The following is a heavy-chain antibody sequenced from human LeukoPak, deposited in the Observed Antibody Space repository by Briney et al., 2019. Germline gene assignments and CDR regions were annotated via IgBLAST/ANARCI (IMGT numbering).Heavy chain of an antibody. V-gene: IGHV3-7*01. CDR2: IKQDGSEK. CDR1: GFTFSSYA. D-gene: IGHD4-23*01. Sequence: QTGGSLRLSCAASGFTFSSYAMSWVRQAPGKGLEWVANIKQDGSEKFYVDSVKGRFTISRDNAKNSLSLQMSSLRVEDTAVYYCTRKLSPPDYWGQGTLVTVSS. J-gene: IGHJ4*02. CDR3: TRKLSPPDY.